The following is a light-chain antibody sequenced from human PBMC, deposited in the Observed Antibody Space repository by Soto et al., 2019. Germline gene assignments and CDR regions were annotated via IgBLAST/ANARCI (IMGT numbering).Light chain of an antibody. CDR1: QSISSW. CDR3: QQYNDNWT. CDR2: KAS. V-gene: IGKV1-5*03. J-gene: IGKJ1*01. Sequence: DIQMTQSPSTLSASVGDRVTITCRASQSISSWLAWYQQKPGTAPKLLIYKASTLHTGVPSRFSGSVSGTEFTLTISSLQPDDFATYYCQQYNDNWTFGQGTKVEIK.